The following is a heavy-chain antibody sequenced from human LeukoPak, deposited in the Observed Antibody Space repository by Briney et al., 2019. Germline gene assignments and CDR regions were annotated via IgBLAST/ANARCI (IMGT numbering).Heavy chain of an antibody. CDR1: GFTFCSYG. D-gene: IGHD2-15*01. V-gene: IGHV3-33*08. Sequence: GGSLRLSCAASGFTFCSYGMHRVRQAPGKGLEWVAVIWYDGSNDYYANSVKGRFTISRDNSKNTLYLQMNSLRAEDTAVYFCARKNTQDAFEIWGQGTMVTVSS. CDR2: IWYDGSND. CDR3: ARKNTQDAFEI. J-gene: IGHJ3*02.